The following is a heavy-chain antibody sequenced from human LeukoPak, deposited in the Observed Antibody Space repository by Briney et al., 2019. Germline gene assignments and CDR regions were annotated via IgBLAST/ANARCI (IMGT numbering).Heavy chain of an antibody. D-gene: IGHD3-22*01. CDR2: IHSGGNT. J-gene: IGHJ4*02. V-gene: IGHV3-66*01. CDR3: AKVAFYDSSGFDY. CDR1: GFTVSSNY. Sequence: GGSLRLSCAASGFTVSSNYMTWVRQAPGKGLEWVSGIHSGGNTYYADSVKGRFTISRDNSKNTLYLQMNSLRAEGSAVYYCAKVAFYDSSGFDYWGQGTLVTVSS.